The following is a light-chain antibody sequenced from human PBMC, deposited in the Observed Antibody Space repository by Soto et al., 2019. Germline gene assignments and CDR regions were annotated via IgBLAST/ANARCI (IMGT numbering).Light chain of an antibody. CDR3: QQYGSSPPT. Sequence: EIWLTESPVTLSLSPGERATLSCRASQSVSSSYLAWYQQKPGQAPRLLIYGASSRATGIPDRFSGSGSGTDFTLTISRLEPEDFAVYYCQQYGSSPPTFGQGTRLEIK. CDR1: QSVSSSY. J-gene: IGKJ5*01. V-gene: IGKV3-20*01. CDR2: GAS.